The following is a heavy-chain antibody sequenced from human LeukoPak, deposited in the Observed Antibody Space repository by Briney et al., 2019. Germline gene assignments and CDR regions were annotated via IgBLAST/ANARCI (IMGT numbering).Heavy chain of an antibody. CDR3: ARVRSSPRYYFDY. CDR2: IKQDGSEK. V-gene: IGHV3-7*04. D-gene: IGHD6-13*01. J-gene: IGHJ4*02. CDR1: GFIFSSYA. Sequence: GESLRLSCAASGFIFSSYAMSWVRQAPGKGLEWVANIKQDGSEKYYVDSVKGRFTISRDNAKNSLYLQMHSLRAEDTAVYYCARVRSSPRYYFDYWGQGTLVTVCS.